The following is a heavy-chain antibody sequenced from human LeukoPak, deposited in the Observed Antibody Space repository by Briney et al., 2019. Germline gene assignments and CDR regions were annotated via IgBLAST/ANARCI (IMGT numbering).Heavy chain of an antibody. J-gene: IGHJ5*02. D-gene: IGHD6-13*01. CDR1: GGSISSGGYS. CDR3: ARLIAAAGPNWFDP. Sequence: SETLSLTCAVSGGSISSGGYSWSWIRQPPGKGLEWIGYIYHSGSTNYNPSLKSRVTISVDTSKNQFSLKLSSVTAADTAVYYCARLIAAAGPNWFDPWGQGTLVTVSS. V-gene: IGHV4-30-2*02. CDR2: IYHSGST.